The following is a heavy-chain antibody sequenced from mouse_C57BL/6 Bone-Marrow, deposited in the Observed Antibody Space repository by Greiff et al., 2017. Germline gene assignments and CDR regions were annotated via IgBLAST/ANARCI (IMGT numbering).Heavy chain of an antibody. Sequence: QVQLQQPGAELVRPGSSVKLSCKASGYTFTSYWMDWVKQRPGRGLEWIGNIYPSDSETHYNQKFKDKATLTVDKSSSTDYMQLSSLTSEDSAVYYCARLPLLDYWGQGTTLTVSS. CDR2: IYPSDSET. CDR1: GYTFTSYW. V-gene: IGHV1-61*01. CDR3: ARLPLLDY. J-gene: IGHJ2*01.